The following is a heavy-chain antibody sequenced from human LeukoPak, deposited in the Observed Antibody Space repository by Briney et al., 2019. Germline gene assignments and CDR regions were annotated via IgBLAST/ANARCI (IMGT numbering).Heavy chain of an antibody. D-gene: IGHD4-23*01. CDR3: WVTPHRQFDY. V-gene: IGHV3-23*01. CDR1: GFTFSSYG. CDR2: ISGSGGST. J-gene: IGHJ4*02. Sequence: GGSLRLSCAASGFTFSSYGMSWVRQAPGKGVEWVSDISGSGGSTYYADSVKGGFTISRDNSKNTLYLQMNSLRAEDTAVYYCWVTPHRQFDYWGQGTLVTASS.